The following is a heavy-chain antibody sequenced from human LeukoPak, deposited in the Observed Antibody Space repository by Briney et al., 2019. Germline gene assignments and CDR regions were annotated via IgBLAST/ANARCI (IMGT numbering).Heavy chain of an antibody. J-gene: IGHJ4*02. Sequence: PGGSLRLSCAASGFTVSSNYMSWVRQAPGKGLEWVSVIYSGGSTYYADSVKGRFTISRDNSKNTLYLQMNSLRAEDTAVYYCAKFQLRGVRGVLFRGYFDYWGQGTLVTVSS. CDR2: IYSGGST. CDR1: GFTVSSNY. V-gene: IGHV3-53*05. D-gene: IGHD3-10*01. CDR3: AKFQLRGVRGVLFRGYFDY.